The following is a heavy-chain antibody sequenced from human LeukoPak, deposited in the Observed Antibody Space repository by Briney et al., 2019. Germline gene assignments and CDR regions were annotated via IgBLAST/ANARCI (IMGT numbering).Heavy chain of an antibody. D-gene: IGHD2-8*02. CDR3: ARRRGQSSGPSYYYFYMDV. Sequence: SETLSLTCTVSGGSISSYYWSWIRQPPGKGLEWIGYIYYSGSTNYNPSLKSRVTISVDTSKNQFSLKLSSVTAADTAVYFCARRRGQSSGPSYYYFYMDVWGKGTTVTVSS. CDR2: IYYSGST. J-gene: IGHJ6*03. CDR1: GGSISSYY. V-gene: IGHV4-59*08.